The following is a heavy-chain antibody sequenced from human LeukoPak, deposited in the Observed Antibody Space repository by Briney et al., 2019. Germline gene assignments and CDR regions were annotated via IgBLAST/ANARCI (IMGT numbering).Heavy chain of an antibody. D-gene: IGHD2-21*01. J-gene: IGHJ4*02. CDR2: ISGNGGST. CDR3: ARDGVAGITRDYFDY. Sequence: GGSLRLSCSASGFTFSSYAMHWVRQAPGKGLEYVSAISGNGGSTYYADSVKGRFTISRDNSKNSLYLQMNSLRAEDTAVYYCARDGVAGITRDYFDYWGQGTLVTVSS. CDR1: GFTFSSYA. V-gene: IGHV3-64*04.